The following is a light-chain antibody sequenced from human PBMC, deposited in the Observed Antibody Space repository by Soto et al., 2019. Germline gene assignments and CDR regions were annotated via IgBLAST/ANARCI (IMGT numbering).Light chain of an antibody. V-gene: IGKV3-20*01. CDR2: GAS. CDR1: QSIGSSY. Sequence: EIVLTQSPGTLSLSPGERATLSCRASQSIGSSYLAWYQQKPGQAPRLLIYGASNRATGIPDRFSGSGSGTDCRLTITRLEPEDFAVYYCQQYGSLPRTFGQGTKVDIK. J-gene: IGKJ1*01. CDR3: QQYGSLPRT.